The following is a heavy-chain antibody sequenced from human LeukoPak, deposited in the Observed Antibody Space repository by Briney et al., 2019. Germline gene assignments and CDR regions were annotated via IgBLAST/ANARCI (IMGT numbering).Heavy chain of an antibody. CDR1: GFTFSSYA. CDR3: AKGSYYDSSGSFYFDY. J-gene: IGHJ4*02. D-gene: IGHD3-22*01. CDR2: ISGSGST. V-gene: IGHV3-23*01. Sequence: GGSLRLSCAASGFTFSSYAMSWVRQAPGKGLEWVSAISGSGSTYYADSVKGRFTISRDNSKNTLYVQVNSLGTEDTAAYYCAKGSYYDSSGSFYFDYWGQGTLVTVSS.